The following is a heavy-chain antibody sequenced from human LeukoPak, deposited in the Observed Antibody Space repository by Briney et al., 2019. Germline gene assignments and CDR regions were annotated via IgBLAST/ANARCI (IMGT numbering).Heavy chain of an antibody. D-gene: IGHD5-18*01. CDR1: GGSISSYY. V-gene: IGHV4-59*01. J-gene: IGHJ4*02. CDR2: IYYSGST. CDR3: ARRIQLWSPLDY. Sequence: SETLSLTCTVSGGSISSYYWNWIRQPPGKGLEWIGYIYYSGSTNYNPSLKSRVTISVDTSKNQFSLRLSSVTAADTAVYYCARRIQLWSPLDYWGQGTLVTVSS.